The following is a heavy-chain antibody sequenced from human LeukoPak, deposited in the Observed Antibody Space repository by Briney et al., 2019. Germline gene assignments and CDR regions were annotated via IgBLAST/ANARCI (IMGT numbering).Heavy chain of an antibody. CDR2: IYSGGSI. Sequence: GGSLRLSCAASGFTVSSNYMSWVRQAPGKWLGWVSVIYSGGSIYYADSGKGRFTISRDHSKNTLYLQINSLRAEDTAVYYCATDGLRSIGYFDYWGQGTLVTVSS. D-gene: IGHD3-22*01. J-gene: IGHJ4*02. CDR3: ATDGLRSIGYFDY. V-gene: IGHV3-53*01. CDR1: GFTVSSNY.